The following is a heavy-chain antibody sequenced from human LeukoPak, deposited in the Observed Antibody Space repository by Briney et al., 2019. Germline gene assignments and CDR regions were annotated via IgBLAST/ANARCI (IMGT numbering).Heavy chain of an antibody. V-gene: IGHV3-74*01. CDR3: VRGSSTWSPLGDY. J-gene: IGHJ4*02. CDR1: GFTFSTYW. CDR2: ISPDGSTT. D-gene: IGHD6-13*01. Sequence: QAGGSLRLSCAASGFTFSTYWMHWVRQAPGQGPVWVSRISPDGSTTTYADSVRGRSSISRDNAKNTLYMQMNSLRVDDTAVYYCVRGSSTWSPLGDYWGQGTLVTVST.